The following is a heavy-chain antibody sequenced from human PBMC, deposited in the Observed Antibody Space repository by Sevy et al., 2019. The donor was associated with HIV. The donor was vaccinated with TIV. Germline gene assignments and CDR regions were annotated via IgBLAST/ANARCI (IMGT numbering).Heavy chain of an antibody. Sequence: SETLSLTCTVSGGSISSGGYYWSWIRQHPGKGLEWIGYIYYSGSTYYNPSLKSRVTISVDTSKNQFSLKLSSVTAADTAVYYCARATYDSSGLYACDIWGQGTMVTVSS. CDR3: ARATYDSSGLYACDI. CDR2: IYYSGST. J-gene: IGHJ3*02. V-gene: IGHV4-31*03. CDR1: GGSISSGGYY. D-gene: IGHD3-22*01.